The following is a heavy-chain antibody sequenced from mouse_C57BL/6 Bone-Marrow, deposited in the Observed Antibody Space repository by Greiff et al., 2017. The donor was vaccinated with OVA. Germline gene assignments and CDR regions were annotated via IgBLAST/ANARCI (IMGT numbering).Heavy chain of an antibody. D-gene: IGHD2-3*01. V-gene: IGHV5-17*01. Sequence: EVKVVESGGGLVKPGGSLKLSCAASGFTFSDYGMHWVRQAPEKGLEWVAYISSGSSTIYYADTVKGRFTISRDNAKNTLFLQMTSLRSEDTAMYYCARRNGYYGFAYWGQGTLVTVSA. CDR1: GFTFSDYG. J-gene: IGHJ3*01. CDR3: ARRNGYYGFAY. CDR2: ISSGSSTI.